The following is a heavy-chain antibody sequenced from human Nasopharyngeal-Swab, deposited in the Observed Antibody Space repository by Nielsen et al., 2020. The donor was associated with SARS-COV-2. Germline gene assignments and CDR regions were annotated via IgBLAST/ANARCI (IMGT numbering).Heavy chain of an antibody. J-gene: IGHJ4*02. CDR2: IDWDDDK. CDR3: ARTKYYYDSSGYYFFDY. V-gene: IGHV2-70*11. D-gene: IGHD3-22*01. CDR1: GFSLSTSGVG. Sequence: SGPTLVKPTQTLTLTCAFSGFSLSTSGVGVGWIRQPPGKALEWLARIDWDDDKYYSTSLKTRLTISKDTSKNQVVLTMTNMDPVDTATYYCARTKYYYDSSGYYFFDYWGQGTLVTVSS.